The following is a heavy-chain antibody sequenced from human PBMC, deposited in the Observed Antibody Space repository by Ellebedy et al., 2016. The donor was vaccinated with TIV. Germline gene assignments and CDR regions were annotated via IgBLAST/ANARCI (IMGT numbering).Heavy chain of an antibody. CDR3: ARDVFFGLFD. V-gene: IGHV3-48*02. CDR1: RFTFSSFS. D-gene: IGHD3/OR15-3a*01. Sequence: PGGSLRLSCTARRFTFSSFSMNWVRQAPGMRLEWLSYIGTTTGSISYADSAKGRFTISRDNAKNSLHLQMNSLRDEDTAVYYCARDVFFGLFDWGQGTLVTVSS. CDR2: IGTTTGSI. J-gene: IGHJ4*02.